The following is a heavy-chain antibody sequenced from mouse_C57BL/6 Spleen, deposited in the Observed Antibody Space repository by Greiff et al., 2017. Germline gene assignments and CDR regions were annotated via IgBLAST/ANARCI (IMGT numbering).Heavy chain of an antibody. D-gene: IGHD1-1*01. Sequence: VKLMESGAELARPGASVKLSCKASGYTFTSYGISWVKQRTGQGLEWIGEIYPRSGNTYYNEKFKGKATLTADKSSSTAYMELRSLTSEDSAVYFCARPVVDAFAYWGQGTLVTVSA. CDR2: IYPRSGNT. CDR3: ARPVVDAFAY. J-gene: IGHJ3*01. CDR1: GYTFTSYG. V-gene: IGHV1-81*01.